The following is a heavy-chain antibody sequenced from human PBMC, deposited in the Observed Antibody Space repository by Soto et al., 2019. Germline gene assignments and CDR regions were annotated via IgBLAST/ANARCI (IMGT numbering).Heavy chain of an antibody. D-gene: IGHD5-18*01. Sequence: LRXSCASSVFSFSTSAISWVRQSPGKGLEWVSAISGTGGSTDYADSVKGRVTISRDNSKNTLFLQMNSLRTEDTAVYYCAKNQGLYSYGYYDDWGQGTPVTVSS. CDR1: VFSFSTSA. CDR2: ISGTGGST. J-gene: IGHJ4*02. V-gene: IGHV3-23*01. CDR3: AKNQGLYSYGYYDD.